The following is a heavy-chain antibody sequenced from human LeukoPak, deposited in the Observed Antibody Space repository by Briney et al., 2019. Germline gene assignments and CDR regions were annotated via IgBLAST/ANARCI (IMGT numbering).Heavy chain of an antibody. CDR2: IYSGGST. J-gene: IGHJ6*02. Sequence: GGSLRLSCAASGFTVSSNYMSWVRQAPVKGLEWVSVIYSGGSTYYADSVKGRFTISRHNSKNTLYLQMNSLRAEDTAVYYCARDRGGLMGSVAYYYGMDVWGQGTTVTVSS. CDR3: ARDRGGLMGSVAYYYGMDV. CDR1: GFTVSSNY. D-gene: IGHD2-8*01. V-gene: IGHV3-53*04.